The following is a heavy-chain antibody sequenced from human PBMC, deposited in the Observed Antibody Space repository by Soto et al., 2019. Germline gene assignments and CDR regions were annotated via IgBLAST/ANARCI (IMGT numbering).Heavy chain of an antibody. CDR2: ISWNSGSI. CDR1: GFTFDDYA. D-gene: IGHD1-26*01. Sequence: PGGSLRLSCAASGFTFDDYAMRWVRQAPGKGLEWVSGISWNSGSIGYADSVKGRFTISRDNAKNSLYLQMNSLRAEDTALYYCAKDIGVGAPNYYGMDVWGQGTTVTVSS. J-gene: IGHJ6*02. V-gene: IGHV3-9*01. CDR3: AKDIGVGAPNYYGMDV.